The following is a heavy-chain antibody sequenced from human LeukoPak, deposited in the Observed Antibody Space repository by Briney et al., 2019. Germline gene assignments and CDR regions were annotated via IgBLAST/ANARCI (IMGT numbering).Heavy chain of an antibody. CDR2: ISVYNGNT. D-gene: IGHD3-22*01. CDR1: GYTFTGYY. CDR3: ARVQPHRIHYDNSDYPTRNDY. J-gene: IGHJ4*02. Sequence: GASVKVSCKASGYTFTGYYMHWVRQAPGQGLEWMGWISVYNGNTNYVQKFQDRVTMTTDTSTSTAYMELRSLRSDDTAVYYCARVQPHRIHYDNSDYPTRNDYWGQGTLVTVSS. V-gene: IGHV1-18*04.